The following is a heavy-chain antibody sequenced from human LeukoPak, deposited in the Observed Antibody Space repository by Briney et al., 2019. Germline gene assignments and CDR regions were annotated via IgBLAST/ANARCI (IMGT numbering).Heavy chain of an antibody. D-gene: IGHD6-6*01. CDR2: INSDGSEG. CDR3: ARSSYSSSSSV. V-gene: IGHV3-7*03. J-gene: IGHJ3*01. Sequence: GGSLRLSCAVSGFTFSGFWMSWSRQAPGKGLEWVASINSDGSEGYYADVVEGRFTISRDNAKNSLYLQINSLRAEDSAVYYCARSSYSSSSSVWGQGTMVTVSS. CDR1: GFTFSGFW.